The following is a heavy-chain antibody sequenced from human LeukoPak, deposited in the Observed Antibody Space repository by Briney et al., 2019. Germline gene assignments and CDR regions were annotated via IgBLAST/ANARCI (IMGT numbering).Heavy chain of an antibody. CDR2: ISYDGSNK. V-gene: IGHV3-30-3*01. Sequence: PGRSLRLSCAASGFTFSSYAMHWVRQAPGKGLEWVAVISYDGSNKYYADSVKGRFTISRDNSKDTLYLQMNSLRAEDTAVYYCARDEGYYDFWSGPDYYYGMDVWGQGTTVTVSS. CDR1: GFTFSSYA. D-gene: IGHD3-3*01. J-gene: IGHJ6*02. CDR3: ARDEGYYDFWSGPDYYYGMDV.